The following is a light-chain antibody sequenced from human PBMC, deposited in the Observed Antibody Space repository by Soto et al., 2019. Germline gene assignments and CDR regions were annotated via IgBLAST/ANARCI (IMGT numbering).Light chain of an antibody. CDR1: QSIRYY. J-gene: IGKJ1*01. V-gene: IGKV1-5*01. CDR3: QHHNSYSQT. Sequence: DIQLTQSPPTLSASVGDRVTITCRASQSIRYYLAWYQQMPGKAPKLLIYGASSLQSGVPSRFSSSRSGTEFTLTISSLQPDDFATYFCQHHNSYSQTFGQGTKVEIK. CDR2: GAS.